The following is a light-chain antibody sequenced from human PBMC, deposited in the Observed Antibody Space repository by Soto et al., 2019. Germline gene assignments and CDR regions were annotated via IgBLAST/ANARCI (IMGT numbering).Light chain of an antibody. Sequence: EIVLTQSPGTLSWSPGEIATLSCRSSQRVSSSYLAWYQQKPGQAPRLLIYGASIRAAGVPDRFSGSGSGTDFTLTIRILEPGDFAVYYCQPYGSSPYTFGQGTKLEIK. CDR1: QRVSSSY. V-gene: IGKV3-20*01. CDR3: QPYGSSPYT. CDR2: GAS. J-gene: IGKJ2*01.